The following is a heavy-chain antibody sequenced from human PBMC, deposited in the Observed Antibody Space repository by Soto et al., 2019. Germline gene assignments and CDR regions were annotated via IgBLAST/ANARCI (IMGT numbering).Heavy chain of an antibody. V-gene: IGHV3-66*01. CDR1: GFNVSSIY. D-gene: IGHD6-19*01. J-gene: IGHJ4*02. CDR3: AGGWYSSGAVDR. CDR2: IYADAST. Sequence: EVQLVESGGDLVQPGGSLRLSCAASGFNVSSIYMIWVRQPPGKGLEWISIIYADASTYYADSVKGRFTISRDKSKNTLFLQLNTLRHADTAVYFCAGGWYSSGAVDRWGQGTLVTVSS.